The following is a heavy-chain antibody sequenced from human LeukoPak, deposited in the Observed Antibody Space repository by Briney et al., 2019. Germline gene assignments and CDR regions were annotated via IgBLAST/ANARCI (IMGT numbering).Heavy chain of an antibody. CDR3: ARGKVGLRDEGAFEI. Sequence: GASVKVSCKASGYTFTSYYMHWVRQAPGQGLEWMGIINPSGGSTSYARKFQGRVTMTRDTSTSTVYMELSSLRSEDTAVYYCARGKVGLRDEGAFEIWGQGTMVTVSS. D-gene: IGHD3-16*01. CDR2: INPSGGST. V-gene: IGHV1-46*01. CDR1: GYTFTSYY. J-gene: IGHJ3*02.